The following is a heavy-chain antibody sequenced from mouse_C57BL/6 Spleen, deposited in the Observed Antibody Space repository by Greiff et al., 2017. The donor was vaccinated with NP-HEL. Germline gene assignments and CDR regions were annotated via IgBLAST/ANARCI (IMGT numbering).Heavy chain of an antibody. V-gene: IGHV5-16*01. Sequence: EVKVEESEGGLVQPGRSMKLSCTASGFTFSDYYMAWVRQVPEKGLEWVANINYDGSSTYYLDSLKSRFIISRDNAKNILYLQMSSLKSEDTATYYCAREGLRRDYFDYWGQGTTLTVSS. CDR2: INYDGSST. CDR3: AREGLRRDYFDY. D-gene: IGHD2-2*01. J-gene: IGHJ2*01. CDR1: GFTFSDYY.